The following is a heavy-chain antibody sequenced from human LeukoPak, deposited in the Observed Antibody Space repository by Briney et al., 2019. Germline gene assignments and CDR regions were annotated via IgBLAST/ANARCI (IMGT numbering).Heavy chain of an antibody. V-gene: IGHV3-30*02. CDR2: IRYGGSIK. CDR3: ARGPSGYHNT. Sequence: SGGSLRLSCAASGFTFSSYDMHWVRQAPGKGLEWVAFIRYGGSIKYYADSVKGRFTISRDNSKDTLYLQMNSLRAEDTAVYYCARGPSGYHNTGGQGTLVTVSS. J-gene: IGHJ4*02. CDR1: GFTFSSYD. D-gene: IGHD5-12*01.